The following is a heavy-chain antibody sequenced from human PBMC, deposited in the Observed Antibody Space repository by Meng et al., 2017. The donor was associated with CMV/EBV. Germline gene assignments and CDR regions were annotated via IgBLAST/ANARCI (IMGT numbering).Heavy chain of an antibody. J-gene: IGHJ6*02. CDR2: ISSSGSTI. V-gene: IGHV3-11*01. CDR1: GFTFSDYY. D-gene: IGHD2-2*02. Sequence: GESLKISCAASGFTFSDYYMSWIRQAPGKGLEWVSYISSSGSTIYYADSVKGRFTISRDNAKNSLYLQMNSLRAEDTAVYYCARDCSSTSCYTRPYGMDVWGQGTTVTDSS. CDR3: ARDCSSTSCYTRPYGMDV.